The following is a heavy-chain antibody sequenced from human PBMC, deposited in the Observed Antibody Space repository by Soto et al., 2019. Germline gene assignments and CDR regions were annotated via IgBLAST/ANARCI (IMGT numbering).Heavy chain of an antibody. Sequence: GGSLRLSCAASGFTFSSCAMHWVRQAPGKGLEWMAVISYDGSNKYYADSVKGRFTISRDNSKNTLYLQMNSLRAEDTAVYYCASIVVGAQDYYYYGMDVWGQGTTVTVSS. J-gene: IGHJ6*02. V-gene: IGHV3-30-3*01. CDR2: ISYDGSNK. D-gene: IGHD2-15*01. CDR1: GFTFSSCA. CDR3: ASIVVGAQDYYYYGMDV.